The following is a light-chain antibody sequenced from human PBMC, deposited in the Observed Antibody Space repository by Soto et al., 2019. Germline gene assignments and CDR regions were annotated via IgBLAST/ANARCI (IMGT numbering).Light chain of an antibody. Sequence: EIVLTQSPGTLSLSPGERATLSCRASQSVSSYLAWYQENPGQAPRLLIYGASSRATGIPDRFSGSGSGTDFTLTISRLEPEDFALYSCQQYNTSPFTFGQGTKVYIK. CDR1: QSVSSY. V-gene: IGKV3-20*01. J-gene: IGKJ2*01. CDR2: GAS. CDR3: QQYNTSPFT.